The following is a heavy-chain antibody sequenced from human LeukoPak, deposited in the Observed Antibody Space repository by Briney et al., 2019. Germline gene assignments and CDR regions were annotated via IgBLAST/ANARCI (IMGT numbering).Heavy chain of an antibody. CDR1: GFTFRTYA. D-gene: IGHD1-26*01. V-gene: IGHV3-23*01. CDR3: AKDVRVGGGGMDV. CDR2: SSNSGANT. J-gene: IGHJ6*02. Sequence: GGSLRHSCAASGFTFRTYAMTWVRQAPGKGLEWVSRSSNSGANTYYADSVKGRFTISRDNSKNTLSLQMSSLRAEDTAVYYCAKDVRVGGGGMDVWGQETPVTVSS.